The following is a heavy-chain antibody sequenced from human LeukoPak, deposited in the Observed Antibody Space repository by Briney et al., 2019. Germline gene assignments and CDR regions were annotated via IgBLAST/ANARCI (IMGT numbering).Heavy chain of an antibody. CDR3: ARESPYGSGSYKVDLDAFDI. CDR2: ISAYNGNT. D-gene: IGHD3-10*01. CDR1: GYTFTSYG. J-gene: IGHJ3*02. Sequence: ASVKVSFKASGYTFTSYGISWVRQAPGPGLEWMGWISAYNGNTNYAQKLQGRVTITTDTSTSTDNMELRSLRSDDTAVYYRARESPYGSGSYKVDLDAFDIWGQGTMVTVSS. V-gene: IGHV1-18*01.